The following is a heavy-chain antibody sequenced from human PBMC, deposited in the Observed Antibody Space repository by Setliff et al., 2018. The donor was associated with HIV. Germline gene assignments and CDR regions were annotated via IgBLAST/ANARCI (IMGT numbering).Heavy chain of an antibody. V-gene: IGHV1-24*01. J-gene: IGHJ6*03. CDR2: FDPEDNKI. CDR1: GYTVTELS. Sequence: GASVKVSCKVSGYTVTELSINWVRQAPGKGPEWMGGFDPEDNKIVYAQKFQGRVTTTEDTSASTVYMELSSLRSEDTAVYYCARSSIAAAGAYYYYMDVWGKGTTVTVSS. CDR3: ARSSIAAAGAYYYYMDV. D-gene: IGHD6-13*01.